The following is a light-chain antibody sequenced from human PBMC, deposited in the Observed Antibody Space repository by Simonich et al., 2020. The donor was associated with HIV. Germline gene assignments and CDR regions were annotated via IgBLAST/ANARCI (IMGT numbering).Light chain of an antibody. CDR3: QQYSRYPVT. CDR1: QSVSSY. Sequence: ETVLTQSPATLSLSPGERATLSCRASQSVSSYLAWYQQKPGQAPRLLIYGASSRATGIPARCSGSGSGTEFTLTISSLQPDDFATYYCQQYSRYPVTFGQGTKVEIK. V-gene: IGKV3-11*01. CDR2: GAS. J-gene: IGKJ1*01.